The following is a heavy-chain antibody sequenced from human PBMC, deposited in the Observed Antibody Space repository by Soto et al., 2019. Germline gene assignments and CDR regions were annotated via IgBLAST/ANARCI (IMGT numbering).Heavy chain of an antibody. CDR1: GFTFRSYT. Sequence: PGGSLRLSCVASGFTFRSYTMNWVRQAPGKGLEWVSAIRGLSPYTFYADSVKGRFTISRDNAKNSLYLQMNSLRAEDTAVYYCARDRGYDAHDYYYNAMDVWGQGTTVTVSS. V-gene: IGHV3-21*01. CDR2: IRGLSPYT. CDR3: ARDRGYDAHDYYYNAMDV. D-gene: IGHD2-15*01. J-gene: IGHJ6*02.